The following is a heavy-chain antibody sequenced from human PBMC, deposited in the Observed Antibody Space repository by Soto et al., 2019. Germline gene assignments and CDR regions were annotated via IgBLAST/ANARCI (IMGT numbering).Heavy chain of an antibody. J-gene: IGHJ6*02. V-gene: IGHV3-21*01. CDR2: ISSSSSYI. D-gene: IGHD1-7*01. CDR3: ARGELELLILGISDYYYGMDV. Sequence: GGSLRLSCAASGFTFSSYSMNWVRQAPGKGLEWVSSISSSSSYIYYADSVKGRFTISRDNAKNSLYLQMNSLRAEDTAVYYCARGELELLILGISDYYYGMDVWGQGTTVTVSS. CDR1: GFTFSSYS.